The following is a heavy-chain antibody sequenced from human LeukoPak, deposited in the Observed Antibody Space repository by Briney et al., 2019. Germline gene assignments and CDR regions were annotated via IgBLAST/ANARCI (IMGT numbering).Heavy chain of an antibody. V-gene: IGHV5-10-1*01. J-gene: IGHJ4*02. CDR2: IDPSDSYT. CDR3: AAPGIAAAGQDY. Sequence: GESLKISCKGSGHSFTSYWISWVRQMPGKGLEWMGRIDPSDSYTNYSPSFQGHVTISADKSISTAYLQWSSLKASDTAMYYCAAPGIAAAGQDYWGQGTLVTVSS. D-gene: IGHD6-13*01. CDR1: GHSFTSYW.